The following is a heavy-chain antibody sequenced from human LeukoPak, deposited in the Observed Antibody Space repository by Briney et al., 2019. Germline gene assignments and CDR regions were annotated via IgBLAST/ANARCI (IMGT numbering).Heavy chain of an antibody. Sequence: SETLSLTCAVSGYSISSGYYWGWTRQPPGKGLEWIGSIYHSGSTYYNPSLKSRVTISVDTSKNQFSLKLSSVTAADTAVYYCASQAALVTSYGIWGQGTTVTVSS. D-gene: IGHD3-9*01. CDR2: IYHSGST. V-gene: IGHV4-38-2*01. CDR1: GYSISSGYY. CDR3: ASQAALVTSYGI. J-gene: IGHJ3*02.